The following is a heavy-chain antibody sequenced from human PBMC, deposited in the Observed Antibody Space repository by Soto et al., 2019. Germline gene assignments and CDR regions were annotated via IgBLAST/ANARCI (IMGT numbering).Heavy chain of an antibody. D-gene: IGHD3-9*01. Sequence: ASVKVSCKLSGYSLTELSIHWVRQAPGKGLEWMGGFDPKEGESIYAQKFQGRVTMTEDTSADTAYLVLNSLRSEDTAVYYCAGAYFDVLTGYPDPYYFDHWGQGTLVTVPS. V-gene: IGHV1-24*01. CDR1: GYSLTELS. J-gene: IGHJ4*02. CDR2: FDPKEGES. CDR3: AGAYFDVLTGYPDPYYFDH.